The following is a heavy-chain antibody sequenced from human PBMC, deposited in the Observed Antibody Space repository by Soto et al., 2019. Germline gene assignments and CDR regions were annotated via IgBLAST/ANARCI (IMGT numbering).Heavy chain of an antibody. CDR2: IRQDGGEI. CDR1: GFTFSNYW. D-gene: IGHD4-17*01. V-gene: IGHV3-7*01. Sequence: EVQLVESGEGLVQPGGSLRLSCADSGFTFSNYWMNWVRQAPGKGLEWVANIRQDGGEIYYVDSVKGRFTISRDNTKNSLYLQMNSLRAEDTAVYYCARGADYGAHFQRWGQGTLVTVSS. J-gene: IGHJ1*01. CDR3: ARGADYGAHFQR.